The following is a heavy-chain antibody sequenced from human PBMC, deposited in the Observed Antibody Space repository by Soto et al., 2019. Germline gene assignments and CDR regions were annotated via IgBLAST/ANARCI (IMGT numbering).Heavy chain of an antibody. V-gene: IGHV4-31*03. CDR2: IYYSGST. CDR3: ARASPDYYDILTGSLDYYGMDV. CDR1: GGSISSGGYY. D-gene: IGHD3-9*01. J-gene: IGHJ6*02. Sequence: SETLSLTCTVSGGSISSGGYYWSWIRQHPGKGLEWIGYIYYSGSTYYNPSLKSRVTISVDTSKNQFSLKLSSVTAADTAVYYCARASPDYYDILTGSLDYYGMDVWGQGTKVTVSS.